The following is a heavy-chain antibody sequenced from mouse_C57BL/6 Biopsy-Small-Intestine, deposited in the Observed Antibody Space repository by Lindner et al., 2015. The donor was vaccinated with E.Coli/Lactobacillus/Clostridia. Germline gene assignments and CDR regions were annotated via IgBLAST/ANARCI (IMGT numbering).Heavy chain of an antibody. V-gene: IGHV1-14*01. CDR2: INPDNDGT. CDR1: GYTFTNYV. J-gene: IGHJ1*01. CDR3: AKEEKRYFDV. Sequence: VQLQESGPELVKPGASVKMSCKASGYTFTNYVLHWVKQKPGQGLEWIGYINPDNDGTKFNEKFKGKATLTSDKSSSTAYMELSSLTSEDSAVYYCAKEEKRYFDVWGAGTTVTVSS.